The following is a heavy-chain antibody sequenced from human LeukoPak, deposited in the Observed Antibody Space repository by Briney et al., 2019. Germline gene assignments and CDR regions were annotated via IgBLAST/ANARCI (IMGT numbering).Heavy chain of an antibody. V-gene: IGHV5-51*01. CDR3: ARHEIGWENRGSSPAPYYFDY. D-gene: IGHD6-13*01. CDR2: IYAGDSHT. Sequence: GESLKISCEASGYTFPKYWIAWVRQMPGKGLEWMGSIYAGDSHTRYSPSFQGQVTISADMSINTAYLHLSSLEASDPAMYYCARHEIGWENRGSSPAPYYFDYWGQGSLVTVSS. CDR1: GYTFPKYW. J-gene: IGHJ4*02.